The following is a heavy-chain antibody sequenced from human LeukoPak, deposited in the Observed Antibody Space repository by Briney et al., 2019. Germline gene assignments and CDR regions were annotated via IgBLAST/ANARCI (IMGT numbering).Heavy chain of an antibody. CDR2: ISYDGSNK. V-gene: IGHV3-30*03. D-gene: IGHD3-3*01. CDR3: ARDRIY. J-gene: IGHJ3*01. Sequence: GRSLRLSCAASGFTFSSYGMHWVRQAPGKGLEWVAVISYDGSNKYYADSVKGRFTISRDNSKNTLYLQMNSLRAEDTAVYYCARDRIYWGQGTMVTVSS. CDR1: GFTFSSYG.